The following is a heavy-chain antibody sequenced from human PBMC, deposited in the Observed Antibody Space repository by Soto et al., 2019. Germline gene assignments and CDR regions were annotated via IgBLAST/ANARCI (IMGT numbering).Heavy chain of an antibody. V-gene: IGHV1-18*01. CDR3: ARVRSDYDILTGYNYYYYMDV. D-gene: IGHD3-9*01. CDR1: GYTFTSYG. CDR2: ISAYNGNT. Sequence: QVQLVQSGAEVKKPGASVKVSCKASGYTFTSYGISWVRQAPGQGLEWMGWISAYNGNTNYAQKLQGRVTMTTDTSTSTAYMELRSLRSDDTAVYYCARVRSDYDILTGYNYYYYMDVWVKGTTVIVSS. J-gene: IGHJ6*03.